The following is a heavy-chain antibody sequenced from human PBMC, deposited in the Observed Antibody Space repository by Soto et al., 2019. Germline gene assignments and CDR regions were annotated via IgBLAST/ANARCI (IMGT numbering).Heavy chain of an antibody. CDR3: ARIVVGVTIAY. CDR2: ISYTGDT. CDR1: GDSVISDGYF. V-gene: IGHV4-61*08. J-gene: IGHJ4*02. Sequence: QVQLRESGPGLLNPSETLSLTCTVSGDSVISDGYFWTWVRQPPGKGLEWIAYISYTGDTNYNPSLKSRVTISVDTSRNQFSLKVRSVSAADTDMYLCARIVVGVTIAYWCQGTLVTVSS. D-gene: IGHD1-26*01.